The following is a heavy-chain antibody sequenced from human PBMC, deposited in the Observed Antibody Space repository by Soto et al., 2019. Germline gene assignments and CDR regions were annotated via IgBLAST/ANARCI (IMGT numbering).Heavy chain of an antibody. Sequence: QVQLVESGGGVVQPGRCLRLSCAASGFIFGGNGMHWVRQAPGKGLEWVAMIWFDGSQQRYADSVQGRFIISRDNSKSRLDLEMNSLRVEDTAVYYCARDIGDNAHFDWGQGTLVTVSS. CDR2: IWFDGSQQ. CDR3: ARDIGDNAHFD. CDR1: GFIFGGNG. D-gene: IGHD2-21*01. V-gene: IGHV3-33*01. J-gene: IGHJ4*02.